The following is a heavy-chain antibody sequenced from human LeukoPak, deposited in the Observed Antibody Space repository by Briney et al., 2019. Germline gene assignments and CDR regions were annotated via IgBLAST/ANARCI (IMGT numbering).Heavy chain of an antibody. CDR1: GYTFTSYD. CDR3: ARDRVVITMVRGTPRYWFDP. J-gene: IGHJ5*02. V-gene: IGHV1-2*02. D-gene: IGHD3-10*01. CDR2: INPNSGGT. Sequence: ASVKVSCKASGYTFTSYDINWVRQAPGQGLGWMGWINPNSGGTNYAQKFQGRVTMTRDTSISTAYMELSRLRSDDTAVYYCARDRVVITMVRGTPRYWFDPWGQGTLVTVSS.